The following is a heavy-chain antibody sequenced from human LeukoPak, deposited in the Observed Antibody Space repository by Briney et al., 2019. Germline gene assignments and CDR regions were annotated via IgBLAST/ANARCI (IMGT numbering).Heavy chain of an antibody. CDR3: ARGISTVTECYFDY. D-gene: IGHD4-17*01. V-gene: IGHV4-59*01. CDR1: GGSISSYY. CDR2: IYYSGST. Sequence: PSETLSLTCTVSGGSISSYYWSWIRQPPGKGLEWIGYIYYSGSTNYNPSLKSRVTISVDTSKNQFSLKLSSVTAADTAVYYCARGISTVTECYFDYWGQGTLDTVSS. J-gene: IGHJ4*02.